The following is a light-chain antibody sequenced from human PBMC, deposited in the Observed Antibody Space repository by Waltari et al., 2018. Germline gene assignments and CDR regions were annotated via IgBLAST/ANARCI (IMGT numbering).Light chain of an antibody. CDR1: QSVRIY. J-gene: IGKJ1*01. CDR3: QQYVESPAT. CDR2: HAS. V-gene: IGKV3-20*01. Sequence: EIVLTQSPGTVSLSPGDRATFSCWASQSVRIYFALYPQKPGQAPRILIYHASSRATGIPDRFSGSGSGTDFRLTISRLEPEDFAMYYCQQYVESPATFGQGTKVEIK.